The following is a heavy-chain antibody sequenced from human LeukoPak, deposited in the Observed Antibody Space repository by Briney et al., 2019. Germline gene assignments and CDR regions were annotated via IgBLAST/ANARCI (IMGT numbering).Heavy chain of an antibody. J-gene: IGHJ4*02. Sequence: PGGSLRLSCAASGFTFSSYAMHWVRQAPGKGLEYVSAISSNGGSTYYANSVKGRFTISRDNSKNTLYLQMGSLRAEDMAVYYRARGAAAGTYYFDYWGQGTLVTVSS. V-gene: IGHV3-64*01. CDR3: ARGAAAGTYYFDY. D-gene: IGHD6-13*01. CDR1: GFTFSSYA. CDR2: ISSNGGST.